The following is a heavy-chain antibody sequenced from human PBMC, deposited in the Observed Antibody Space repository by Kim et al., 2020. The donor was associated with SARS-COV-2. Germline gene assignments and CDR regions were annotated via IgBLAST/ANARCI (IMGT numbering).Heavy chain of an antibody. V-gene: IGHV4-59*01. J-gene: IGHJ4*02. D-gene: IGHD1-1*01. CDR3: ARDPGGTLDY. CDR2: T. Sequence: TNYNPSRKSLVTISVDTSKNQFSLKLSSVTAADTAVYYWARDPGGTLDYWGQGTLVTVSS.